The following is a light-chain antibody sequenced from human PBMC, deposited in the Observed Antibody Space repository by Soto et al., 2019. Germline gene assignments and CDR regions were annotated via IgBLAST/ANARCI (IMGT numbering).Light chain of an antibody. CDR3: SSHTSGDTRV. J-gene: IGLJ1*01. CDR2: EVT. Sequence: QSVLTQPASVSGSPGQSIAISCTGTSSDVGGYDYVSWYQQHPDKAPKLIIYEVTKRPSGVSNRFSGSKSGNTASLTISGLQPDDEADYYCSSHTSGDTRVFGSGTWSPS. CDR1: SSDVGGYDY. V-gene: IGLV2-14*01.